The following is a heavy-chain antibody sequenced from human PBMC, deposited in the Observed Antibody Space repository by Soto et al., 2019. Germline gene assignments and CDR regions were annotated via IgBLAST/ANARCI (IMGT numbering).Heavy chain of an antibody. CDR2: ISAYNGNT. CDR1: GYTFTSYG. J-gene: IGHJ4*02. Sequence: QVQLVQSGAEVKKPGASVKVSCKASGYTFTSYGISWVRQAPGQGLEWMGWISAYNGNTNYAQKLQGRVTRTTDTSPRTAYMGQRRRRSDETAGYVCASDDCIRTGSYVSYWGQGTLVTVSS. V-gene: IGHV1-18*01. CDR3: ASDDCIRTGSYVSY. D-gene: IGHD2-2*01.